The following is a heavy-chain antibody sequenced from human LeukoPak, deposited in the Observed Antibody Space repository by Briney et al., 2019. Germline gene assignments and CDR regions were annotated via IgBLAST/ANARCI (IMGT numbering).Heavy chain of an antibody. V-gene: IGHV4-39*01. CDR1: GGSISSSSYY. Sequence: SETLSLTCTVSGGSISSSSYYWGWIRQPLGKGLEWIGSIYYSGSTYYNPSLKSRVTISVDTSKNQFSLKLSSVTAADTAVYYCARTSIAAAGPRMDVWGQGTTVTVSS. J-gene: IGHJ6*02. D-gene: IGHD6-13*01. CDR2: IYYSGST. CDR3: ARTSIAAAGPRMDV.